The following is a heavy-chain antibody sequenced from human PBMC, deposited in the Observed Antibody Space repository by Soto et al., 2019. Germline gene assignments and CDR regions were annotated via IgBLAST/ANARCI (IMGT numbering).Heavy chain of an antibody. CDR2: ISGSGDST. CDR1: GFTFSSYA. J-gene: IGHJ4*02. V-gene: IGHV3-23*01. CDR3: AKRGSGSQFDY. Sequence: EVQLLESGGGLVQPGGSLRLSCAASGFTFSSYAMSWVRQAPGKGLEWVSVISGSGDSTYYADSVKGRFTISRDNSKNTLYLQISSLRADDTAVYYCAKRGSGSQFDYWGQGTLVTVSS. D-gene: IGHD1-26*01.